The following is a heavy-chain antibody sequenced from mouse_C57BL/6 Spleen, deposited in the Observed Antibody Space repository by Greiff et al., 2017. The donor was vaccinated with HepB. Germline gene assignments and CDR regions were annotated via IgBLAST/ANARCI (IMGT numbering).Heavy chain of an antibody. V-gene: IGHV1-64*01. CDR3: ARAGITTVVAPYYAMDY. CDR1: GYTFTSYW. Sequence: QVQLQQPGAELVKPGASVKLSCKASGYTFTSYWMHWVKQRPGQGLEWIGMIHPNSGSTNYNEKFKSKATLTVDKSSSTAYMQLSSLTSEDSAVYYCARAGITTVVAPYYAMDYWGQGTSVTVSS. CDR2: IHPNSGST. J-gene: IGHJ4*01. D-gene: IGHD1-1*01.